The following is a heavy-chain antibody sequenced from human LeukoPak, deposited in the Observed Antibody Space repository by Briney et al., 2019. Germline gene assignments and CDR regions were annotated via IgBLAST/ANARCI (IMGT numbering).Heavy chain of an antibody. V-gene: IGHV3-74*01. CDR2: INSDGSST. D-gene: IGHD5-18*01. J-gene: IGHJ4*02. CDR1: GFTFSSYW. Sequence: GGSLRLSCAASGFTFSSYWMHWVRQAPGKGLVWVSRINSDGSSTSYVDSVKGRFAISRDNAKNTLCLQMNSLRAEDTAVYYCARGAPTASFYWGQGTLVTVSS. CDR3: ARGAPTASFY.